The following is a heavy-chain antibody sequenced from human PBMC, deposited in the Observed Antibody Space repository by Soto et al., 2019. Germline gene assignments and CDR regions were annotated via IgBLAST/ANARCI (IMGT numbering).Heavy chain of an antibody. D-gene: IGHD6-13*01. Sequence: GGSLRLSCAVSGFTFSDYYMTWIRQAPGKGLEWVSYISSSTSHTNYADPVKGRFTISRDNAKNSLFLQMNSLRAEDTVVYYCARGRGAAADYFDFWGQGTLVTVSS. CDR3: ARGRGAAADYFDF. V-gene: IGHV3-11*05. J-gene: IGHJ4*02. CDR1: GFTFSDYY. CDR2: ISSSTSHT.